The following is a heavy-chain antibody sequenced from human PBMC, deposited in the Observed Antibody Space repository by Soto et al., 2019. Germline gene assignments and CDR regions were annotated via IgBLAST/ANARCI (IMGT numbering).Heavy chain of an antibody. D-gene: IGHD6-6*01. CDR2: IYPGDSDT. Sequence: EVQLVQSGAEVKKPGESLKISCKGSGYSFTSYWIGWVRQMPGKGLEWMGIIYPGDSDTRYSPSFQGQVTISADKSISTAYLQWSSLKASDTAMYYCARRQVAARFLAAFDIWGQGTMVTVSS. V-gene: IGHV5-51*03. CDR1: GYSFTSYW. J-gene: IGHJ3*02. CDR3: ARRQVAARFLAAFDI.